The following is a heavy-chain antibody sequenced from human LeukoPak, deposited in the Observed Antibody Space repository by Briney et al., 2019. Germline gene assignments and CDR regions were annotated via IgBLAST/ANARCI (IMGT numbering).Heavy chain of an antibody. Sequence: ASVKVSCKASGYTFTSYGISWVRQAPGQGLEWMGWISAYNGNTNYAQKLQGRVTMTTDTSTSTAYMELSRLRSDDTAVYYCVRNGATEYSYGTIDYWGQGTLVTVSS. J-gene: IGHJ4*02. D-gene: IGHD5-18*01. CDR3: VRNGATEYSYGTIDY. CDR1: GYTFTSYG. V-gene: IGHV1-18*01. CDR2: ISAYNGNT.